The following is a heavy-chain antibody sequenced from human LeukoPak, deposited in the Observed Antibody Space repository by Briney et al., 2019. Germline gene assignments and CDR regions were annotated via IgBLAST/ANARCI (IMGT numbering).Heavy chain of an antibody. CDR2: IIPIFGTA. CDR3: ARGPLVVTAIPFLYY. D-gene: IGHD2-21*02. V-gene: IGHV1-69*05. CDR1: GGTFSSYA. Sequence: GASVKVSCKASGGTFSSYAISWVRQAPGQGLEWMGRIIPIFGTANYAQKFQGRVTITTDESTSTAYMELSSLRSEDTAVYYCARGPLVVTAIPFLYYWGQGTLVTVSS. J-gene: IGHJ4*02.